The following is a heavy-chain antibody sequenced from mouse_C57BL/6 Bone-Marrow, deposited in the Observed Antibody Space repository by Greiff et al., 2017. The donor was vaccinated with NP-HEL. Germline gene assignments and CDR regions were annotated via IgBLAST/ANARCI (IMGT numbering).Heavy chain of an antibody. V-gene: IGHV1-15*01. CDR1: GYTFTDYE. D-gene: IGHD1-1*01. J-gene: IGHJ3*01. Sequence: VQLQQSGAELVRPGASVTLSCKASGYTFTDYEMHWVKQTPVHGLEWIGAIDPETGGTAYNQKFKGKAILTADKSSSTAYMELRSLTSEDSAVYYCTRWGYYGSSPFAYWGQGTLVTVSA. CDR3: TRWGYYGSSPFAY. CDR2: IDPETGGT.